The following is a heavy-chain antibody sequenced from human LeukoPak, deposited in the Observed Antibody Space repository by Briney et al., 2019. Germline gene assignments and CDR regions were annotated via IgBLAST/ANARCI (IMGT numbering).Heavy chain of an antibody. CDR3: ARALPAGWEEATAFDY. D-gene: IGHD1-26*01. CDR1: GFTFSSYW. V-gene: IGHV3-48*04. J-gene: IGHJ4*02. CDR2: ISSSSSTI. Sequence: PGGSLRLSCAASGFTFSSYWMHWVRQAPGKGLEWVSYISSSSSTIYYADSVKGRFTISRDNAKNSLYLQMNSLRAEDTAVYYCARALPAGWEEATAFDYWGQGTLVTVSS.